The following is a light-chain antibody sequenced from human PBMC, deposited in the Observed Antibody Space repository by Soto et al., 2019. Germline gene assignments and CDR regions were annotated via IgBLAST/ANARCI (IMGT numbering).Light chain of an antibody. V-gene: IGKV1-39*01. J-gene: IGKJ3*01. CDR1: QSIGTY. CDR2: AAS. Sequence: DIQMTQSPSSLSASVGDRVTITCRASQSIGTYLNWSQQKPGKAPNLLIYAASSLQRGVPSRFSGSGSGTDFTLTISSLHPEDFATYYCQQSYSVPRGFTFGPGPKVGIK. CDR3: QQSYSVPRGFT.